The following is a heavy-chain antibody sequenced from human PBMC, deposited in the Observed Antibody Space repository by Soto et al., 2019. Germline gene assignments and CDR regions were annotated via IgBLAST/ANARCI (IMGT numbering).Heavy chain of an antibody. CDR3: AKDLRGYYDSSGYYDY. V-gene: IGHV3-30*18. Sequence: PGGSLKLSCAASGFTLSSYGMQWVRQFPGKGLAWVAVISYHGTTTYYADSVKGRFTISQDNSKNTLYLQMNSLRAEDTAVYYCAKDLRGYYDSSGYYDYWGPGTLVTVYS. CDR1: GFTLSSYG. J-gene: IGHJ4*02. CDR2: ISYHGTTT. D-gene: IGHD3-22*01.